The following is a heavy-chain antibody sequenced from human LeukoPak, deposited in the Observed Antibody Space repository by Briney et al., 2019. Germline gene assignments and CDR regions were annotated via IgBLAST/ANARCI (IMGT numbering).Heavy chain of an antibody. J-gene: IGHJ4*02. CDR3: ARRAYSSGYYFFDF. CDR1: GGSISSYY. Sequence: PSETLPLTCTVSGGSISSYYWSWLRQPPGKGPEWIGYIYYSGSTNYNPSLKSRVTISIDTSKNQFSLKLSSVTAADTAVYYCARRAYSSGYYFFDFWGQGTLVTVSS. D-gene: IGHD3-22*01. CDR2: IYYSGST. V-gene: IGHV4-59*01.